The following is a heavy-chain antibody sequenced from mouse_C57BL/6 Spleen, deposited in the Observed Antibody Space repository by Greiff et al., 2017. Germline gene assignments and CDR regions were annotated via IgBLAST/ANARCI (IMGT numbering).Heavy chain of an antibody. CDR3: ARGGYGCFHYFDD. V-gene: IGHV3-6*01. J-gene: IGHJ2*01. CDR1: GYSFPSGYF. CDR2: IRYDGSN. D-gene: IGHD1-1*01. Sequence: LQESGPGLVKPSQSLSLTCTVSGYSFPSGYFWNWIRQFPGNILDCMDYIRYDGSNNYNPSLKNRISFTRDTSKNQFFLKLNSVTTEDQPTYYCARGGYGCFHYFDDWGQGTTLSVSS.